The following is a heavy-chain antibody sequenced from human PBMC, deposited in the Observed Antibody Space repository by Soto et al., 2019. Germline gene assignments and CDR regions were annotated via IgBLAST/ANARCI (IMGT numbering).Heavy chain of an antibody. Sequence: ASVKVSCKASGGTFSSYAISWVRQAPGQGLEWMGGIIPIFGTANYAQKFQGRVTITADESTSTAYMELSSLRSEDTAVYYCASGSYDYDYGDYPIDYWGQGTLVTVSS. D-gene: IGHD4-17*01. CDR2: IIPIFGTA. J-gene: IGHJ4*02. CDR1: GGTFSSYA. CDR3: ASGSYDYDYGDYPIDY. V-gene: IGHV1-69*13.